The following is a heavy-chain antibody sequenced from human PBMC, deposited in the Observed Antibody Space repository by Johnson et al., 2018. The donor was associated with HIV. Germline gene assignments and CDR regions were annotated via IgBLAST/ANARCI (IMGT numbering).Heavy chain of an antibody. V-gene: IGHV3-43D*03. D-gene: IGHD1-26*01. CDR2: ISWDGGST. Sequence: VQLVESGGVVVQPGGSLRLSCAASGFTFDDYAMHWVRQAPGKGLEWVSLISWDGGSTYYADSVKGRFTISRDNSKNSLYLQMNSLRVEDTALYYCARRGSGSLSFDIWGQGTMVTVSS. J-gene: IGHJ3*02. CDR1: GFTFDDYA. CDR3: ARRGSGSLSFDI.